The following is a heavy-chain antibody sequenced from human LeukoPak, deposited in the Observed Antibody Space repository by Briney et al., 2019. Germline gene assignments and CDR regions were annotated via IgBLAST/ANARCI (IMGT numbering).Heavy chain of an antibody. J-gene: IGHJ4*02. V-gene: IGHV5-51*01. CDR1: GXSFTSYW. Sequence: GESLKISCKXXGXSFTSYWIGWVRQMPGKGLEWMGIIYPSDSDTRYSPSFQGQVTISADKSISTAYLQWSSLKASDTAMYYCARYAMVRGVKGDYWGQGTLVTVSS. CDR3: ARYAMVRGVKGDY. D-gene: IGHD3-10*01. CDR2: IYPSDSDT.